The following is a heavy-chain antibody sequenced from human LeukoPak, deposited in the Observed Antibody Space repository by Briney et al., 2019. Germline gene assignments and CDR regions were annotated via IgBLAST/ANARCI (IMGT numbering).Heavy chain of an antibody. CDR2: ISGSGGST. CDR3: ANEIRPNDY. J-gene: IGHJ4*02. D-gene: IGHD4-17*01. Sequence: GGSLRLSCAASGFTFSSYAMSWVRQAPGKGLEWVSAISGSGGSTYYADSVKGRFSISRDNSKNTVYLQMNRLGGDDTAVYYCANEIRPNDYWGQGTLVTVSS. CDR1: GFTFSSYA. V-gene: IGHV3-23*01.